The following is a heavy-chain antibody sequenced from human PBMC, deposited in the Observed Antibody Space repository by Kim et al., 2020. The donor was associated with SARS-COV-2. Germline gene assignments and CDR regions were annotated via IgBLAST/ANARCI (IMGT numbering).Heavy chain of an antibody. Sequence: ATKFQGRVTMTEDTSTDTAYMELSSLRSEDTAVYYCATSPSIVAASWFDPWGQGTLVTVSS. CDR3: ATSPSIVAASWFDP. J-gene: IGHJ5*02. D-gene: IGHD6-13*01. V-gene: IGHV1-24*01.